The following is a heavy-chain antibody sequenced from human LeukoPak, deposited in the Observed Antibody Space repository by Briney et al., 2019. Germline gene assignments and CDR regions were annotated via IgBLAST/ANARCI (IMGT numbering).Heavy chain of an antibody. J-gene: IGHJ4*02. V-gene: IGHV3-23*01. CDR1: GFTFSSYG. D-gene: IGHD3-22*01. CDR3: AKDHQGGYYHDY. Sequence: GGSLRLSCAASGFTFSSYGMSWVRQAPGKGLEWVSAISGSGGSTYYADSVKGRFTISRDNSKNTLYLQMNSLRAEDTAVYYCAKDHQGGYYHDYWGQGTLVTVSS. CDR2: ISGSGGST.